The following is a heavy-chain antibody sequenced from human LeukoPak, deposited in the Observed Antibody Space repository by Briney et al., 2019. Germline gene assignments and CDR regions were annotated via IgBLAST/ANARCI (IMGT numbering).Heavy chain of an antibody. V-gene: IGHV3-21*01. CDR3: ARIYSSGWFDY. Sequence: PGGSLRLSCAASGFTFSSYSMNWVRQAPGKGLEWVSSISSSSSYIYYAASVKGRFTISRDNAKTSLYLQMNRLRAEDPAGYSVARIYSSGWFDYWGQGTLVTVSS. CDR2: ISSSSSYI. J-gene: IGHJ4*02. D-gene: IGHD6-19*01. CDR1: GFTFSSYS.